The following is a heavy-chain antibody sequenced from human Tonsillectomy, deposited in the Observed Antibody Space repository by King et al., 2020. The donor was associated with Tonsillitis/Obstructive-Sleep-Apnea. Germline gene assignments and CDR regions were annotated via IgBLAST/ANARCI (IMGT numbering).Heavy chain of an antibody. CDR3: ARHRVAAPTDFDY. V-gene: IGHV4-59*08. Sequence: VQLQESGPGLVKPSETLSLTCTVSGGSISSYYWSWIRQPPGKGLEWIGYIYYSGSTNYNPSLKSRVTISVDTSKNQFSLKLSSVTAADTAVYYCARHRVAAPTDFDYWGQGTLVTVSS. CDR1: GGSISSYY. CDR2: IYYSGST. J-gene: IGHJ4*02. D-gene: IGHD6-6*01.